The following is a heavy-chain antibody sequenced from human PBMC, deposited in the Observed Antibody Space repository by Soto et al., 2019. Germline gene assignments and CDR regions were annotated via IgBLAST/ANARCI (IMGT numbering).Heavy chain of an antibody. CDR2: INASNGKT. V-gene: IGHV1-3*01. CDR1: GYTFRAYP. CDR3: ARDTDLTLVTTLDY. Sequence: QVQLVQSGAEVKKPGASVKVSCKASGYTFRAYPIYWVRQAPGQRLDCMGWINASNGKTRYSEKFEGRVTFTRDTSANTAYMEFSSLRSEDTAVYFCARDTDLTLVTTLDYWGQGTPVTVSS. D-gene: IGHD4-17*01. J-gene: IGHJ4*02.